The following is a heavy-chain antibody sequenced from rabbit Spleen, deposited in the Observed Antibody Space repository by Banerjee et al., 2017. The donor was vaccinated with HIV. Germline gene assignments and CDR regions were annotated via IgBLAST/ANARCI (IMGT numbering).Heavy chain of an antibody. V-gene: IGHV1S40*01. CDR3: AREVLYAAYAGFGDATIYYFDL. Sequence: QSLEESGGDLVKPGASLTLTCTASGFSFSSDYDMCWVRQAPGKGLEWIACIGTGSSGSTYYASWAKGRFTISKTSSTTVTLQMTSLTAADTATYFCAREVLYAAYAGFGDATIYYFDLWGPGTLVTVS. J-gene: IGHJ4*01. CDR1: GFSFSSDYD. CDR2: IGTGSSGST. D-gene: IGHD6-1*01.